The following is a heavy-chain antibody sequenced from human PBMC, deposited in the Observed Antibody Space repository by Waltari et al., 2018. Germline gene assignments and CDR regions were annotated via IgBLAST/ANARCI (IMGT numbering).Heavy chain of an antibody. CDR2: INDRGTT. CDR1: GGSLRAYY. D-gene: IGHD3-10*01. Sequence: QVQLQQWGAGLLKPSETLSLSCAVHGGSLRAYYWNWIRQAPGKGLEWIGEINDRGTTNYNPSLKSRVTISVDTSRNQGSLTLTSVTAADTGLYYCARSAAIVVRGRYFQYWGQGTLVTVSP. V-gene: IGHV4-34*02. CDR3: ARSAAIVVRGRYFQY. J-gene: IGHJ1*01.